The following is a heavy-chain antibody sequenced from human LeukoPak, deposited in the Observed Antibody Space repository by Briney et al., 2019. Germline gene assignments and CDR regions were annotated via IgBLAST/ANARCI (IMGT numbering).Heavy chain of an antibody. Sequence: QSGGSLRLSCAASGFTFSSYSMNWVRQAPGKGLEWVSYISSSSSTIYYADSVKGRFTISRDNAKNSLYLQMNSLRAEDTAVYYCARGNIVVVPAASYYFDYWGQGTLVTVSS. D-gene: IGHD2-2*01. CDR2: ISSSSSTI. CDR3: ARGNIVVVPAASYYFDY. J-gene: IGHJ4*02. CDR1: GFTFSSYS. V-gene: IGHV3-48*01.